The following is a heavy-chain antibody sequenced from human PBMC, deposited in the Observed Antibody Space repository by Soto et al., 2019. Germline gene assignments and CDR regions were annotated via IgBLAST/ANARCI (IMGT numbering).Heavy chain of an antibody. CDR1: WGSIVGGGYC. D-gene: IGHD1-26*01. CDR3: ARDSFKIVGRNYFDY. J-gene: IGHJ4*02. CDR2: IYYSGST. V-gene: IGHV4-31*03. Sequence: PSVTLCLTYTVSWGSIVGGGYCWSWIRQHPAKGLEWNGYIYYSGSTYYNPPLKSRVTISVDTSKNQFSLKLSSVTAADTAVYYCARDSFKIVGRNYFDYWGQGTLVTGSS.